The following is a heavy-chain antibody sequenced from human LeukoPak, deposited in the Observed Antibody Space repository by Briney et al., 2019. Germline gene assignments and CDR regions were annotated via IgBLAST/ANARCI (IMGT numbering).Heavy chain of an antibody. CDR1: GGSISSYY. V-gene: IGHV4-59*01. CDR2: VYYSGST. CDR3: AAGKITMIPGGFDY. Sequence: SETLSLTCTVSGGSISSYYWSWIRQPPWKGLEWIGYVYYSGSTNYNPSLKSRVTISVDTSKNQFSLKLSSVTAADTAVYYCAAGKITMIPGGFDYWGQGTLVTVSS. D-gene: IGHD3-22*01. J-gene: IGHJ4*02.